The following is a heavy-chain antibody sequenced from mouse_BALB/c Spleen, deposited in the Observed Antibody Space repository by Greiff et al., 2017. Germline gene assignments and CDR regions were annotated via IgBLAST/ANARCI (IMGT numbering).Heavy chain of an antibody. D-gene: IGHD2-4*01. CDR1: GYTFSSYW. J-gene: IGHJ1*01. CDR2: ILPGSGST. CDR3: ARTTMITTSPFYWYFDD. Sequence: VQLKQSGAELMKPGASVKISCKATGYTFSSYWIEWVKQRPGHGLEWIGEILPGSGSTNYNEKFKGKATFTADKSSNTAYMQLSSLTSEDSAVYYCARTTMITTSPFYWYFDDWGAGTTVTVSS. V-gene: IGHV1-9*01.